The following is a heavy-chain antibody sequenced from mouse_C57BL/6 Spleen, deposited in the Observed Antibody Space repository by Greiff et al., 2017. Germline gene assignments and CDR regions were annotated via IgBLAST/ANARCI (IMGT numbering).Heavy chain of an antibody. D-gene: IGHD1-1*01. Sequence: QVQLQQPGAELVKPGASVKLSCKASGYTFTSYWMQWVKQRPGQGLEWIGEIDPSDSYTNYNQKFKGKATLTVDTSSSTAYMQLSSLTSEDSAVDYCARGRVTTVVDFDYWGQGTTLTVSS. CDR2: IDPSDSYT. CDR1: GYTFTSYW. V-gene: IGHV1-50*01. CDR3: ARGRVTTVVDFDY. J-gene: IGHJ2*01.